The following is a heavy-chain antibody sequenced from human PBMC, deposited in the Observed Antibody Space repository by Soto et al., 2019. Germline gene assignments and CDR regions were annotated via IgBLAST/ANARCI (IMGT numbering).Heavy chain of an antibody. J-gene: IGHJ4*02. CDR1: GFAFGDFW. V-gene: IGHV3-74*03. CDR3: ATAEVDY. CDR2: MTGDGRTT. Sequence: GGSLRLSCAASGFAFGDFWMHWVRQPPGKGPEWVSRMTGDGRTTQYADSVKGRFTASRDNAKSTLYLQMNSLRAEDTAVYYCATAEVDYWGPGTLVTVSS.